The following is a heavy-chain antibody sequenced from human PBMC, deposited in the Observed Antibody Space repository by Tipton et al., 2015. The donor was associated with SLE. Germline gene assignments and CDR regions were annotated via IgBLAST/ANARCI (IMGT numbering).Heavy chain of an antibody. CDR2: ISYSGST. V-gene: IGHV4-30-4*08. CDR1: GGSMNIGVLY. Sequence: TLSLTCTVSGGSMNIGVLYWGWIRQHPGKGLEWIGYISYSGSTYYNSSLKSRVTLSVDTSSNQFSLKLSSLTAADTAVYYCARGRTSILWGQGTLVTVSS. D-gene: IGHD3-9*01. J-gene: IGHJ4*02. CDR3: ARGRTSIL.